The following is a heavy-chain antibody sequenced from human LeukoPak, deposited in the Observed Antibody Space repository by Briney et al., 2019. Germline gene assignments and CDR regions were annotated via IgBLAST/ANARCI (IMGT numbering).Heavy chain of an antibody. V-gene: IGHV3-7*01. J-gene: IGHJ4*02. Sequence: GGSLRLSCAASGFTFSGYWMCWVRQAPGKGLEWVATIKQDASEKTYVDSVEGRFTSSRDNAKSSLFLQMDSLRAEDTAVYYCARFGMDAAIDYWGQGTLVTVSS. CDR1: GFTFSGYW. CDR2: IKQDASEK. D-gene: IGHD2-15*01. CDR3: ARFGMDAAIDY.